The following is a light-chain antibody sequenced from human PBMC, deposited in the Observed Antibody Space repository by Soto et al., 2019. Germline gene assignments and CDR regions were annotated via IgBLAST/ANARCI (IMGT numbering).Light chain of an antibody. J-gene: IGLJ1*01. CDR1: SSDVGGYNY. Sequence: QSVLTQPASVSGSPGQSITISCTGTSSDVGGYNYVSWYQQHPGKAPKLMIYEVSNRPSGVSNRFSGSKSGNTAPLTISGLQAEDEADYYCSSYTSSSTPVFGTGTKV. CDR2: EVS. CDR3: SSYTSSSTPV. V-gene: IGLV2-14*01.